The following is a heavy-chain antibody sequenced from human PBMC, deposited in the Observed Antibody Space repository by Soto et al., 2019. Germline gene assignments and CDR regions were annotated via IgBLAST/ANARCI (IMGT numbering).Heavy chain of an antibody. Sequence: GGSLRLSCAASGFTLSAHAMNWFRQAPGKGPEWASTINGRGDKTFNAESVKGRFTISRDESKNTLFLQMNSLRAEDTAVYYCVKADGCAAGTCYTGTYWYFDLWGRGTLVTVSS. V-gene: IGHV3-23*01. CDR2: INGRGDKT. J-gene: IGHJ2*01. CDR1: GFTLSAHA. CDR3: VKADGCAAGTCYTGTYWYFDL. D-gene: IGHD2-2*02.